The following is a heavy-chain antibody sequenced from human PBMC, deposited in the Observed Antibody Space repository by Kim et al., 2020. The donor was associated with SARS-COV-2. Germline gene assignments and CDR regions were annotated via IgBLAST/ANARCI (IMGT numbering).Heavy chain of an antibody. CDR2: IYYSGST. V-gene: IGHV4-39*01. D-gene: IGHD6-19*01. CDR1: GGSISSSSYY. J-gene: IGHJ4*02. CDR3: ARWMQWLD. Sequence: SETLSLTCTVSGGSISSSSYYWGWIRQPPGKGLEWIGSIYYSGSTYYNPSLKSRVTISVDTSKNQFSLKLSSVTAADTAVYYCARWMQWLDWGQGTLVTVSS.